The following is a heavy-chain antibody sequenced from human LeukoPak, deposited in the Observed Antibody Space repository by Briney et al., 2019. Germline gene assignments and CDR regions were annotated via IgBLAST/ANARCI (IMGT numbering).Heavy chain of an antibody. V-gene: IGHV3-20*04. CDR1: GFKFADYD. CDR2: ITWNGDKT. Sequence: GGSLRLSCTASGFKFADYDMSWVRQVPGKGLEWVSGITWNGDKTGYADSVRGRFAISRDNTKKSLYLQMSSLRAEDTALYYCARDPFCSSSTGCYFEAWFDPWGPGTLVTVSS. D-gene: IGHD2-2*01. J-gene: IGHJ5*02. CDR3: ARDPFCSSSTGCYFEAWFDP.